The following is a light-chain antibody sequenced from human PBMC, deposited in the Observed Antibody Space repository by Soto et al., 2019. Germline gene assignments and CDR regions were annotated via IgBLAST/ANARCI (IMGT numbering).Light chain of an antibody. J-gene: IGKJ4*01. CDR2: GAS. CDR3: QQLNVYPST. CDR1: QSVSSD. Sequence: EIVMTQSPATLSVSPGERATLSCRASQSVSSDLAWYHQKPGQAPRLLIYGASTRATGIPARFSGSGSGTEFTLTITSLQPEDFATYYCQQLNVYPSTFGGGTKVDI. V-gene: IGKV3-15*01.